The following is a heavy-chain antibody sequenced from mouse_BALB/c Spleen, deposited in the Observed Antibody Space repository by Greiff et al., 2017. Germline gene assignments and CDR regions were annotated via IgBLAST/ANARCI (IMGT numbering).Heavy chain of an antibody. CDR3: ARAQTARAPRYAMDY. CDR2: IDPSDSET. V-gene: IGHV1S126*01. J-gene: IGHJ4*01. CDR1: GYSFTSYW. Sequence: VQLQESGPQLVRPGASVKISCKASGYSFTSYWMHWVKQRPGQGLEWIGMIDPSDSETRLNQKFKDKATLTVDKSSSTAYMQLSSPTSEDSAVYYSARAQTARAPRYAMDYWGEETSETVSS. D-gene: IGHD3-2*01.